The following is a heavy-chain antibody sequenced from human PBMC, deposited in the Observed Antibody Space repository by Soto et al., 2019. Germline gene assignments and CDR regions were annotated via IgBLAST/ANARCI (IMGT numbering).Heavy chain of an antibody. CDR3: ARAYDFWSGYGLGNWFEP. J-gene: IGHJ5*02. D-gene: IGHD3-3*01. CDR2: IYYSGST. Sequence: SETLSLTCTVSGGSISSGGYYWSWIRQHPGKGLEWIGYIYYSGSTYYNPSLKSRVTISVDTSMNQFSLKLSSVTAADTAVYYCARAYDFWSGYGLGNWFEPWGQGTLVTDYS. CDR1: GGSISSGGYY. V-gene: IGHV4-31*03.